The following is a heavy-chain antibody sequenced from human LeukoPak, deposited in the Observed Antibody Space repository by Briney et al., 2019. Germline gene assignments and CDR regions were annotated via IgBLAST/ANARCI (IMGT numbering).Heavy chain of an antibody. D-gene: IGHD3-22*01. J-gene: IGHJ4*02. V-gene: IGHV1-18*04. Sequence: ASVKVSCKASGYTFTGYYMHWVRQAPGQGLEWMGWMNPNSGNTGYAQKLQGRVTMTTDTSTSTAYMELRSLRSDDTAVYYCARDERDYYDSSGYPFDYWGQGTLVTVSS. CDR2: MNPNSGNT. CDR1: GYTFTGYY. CDR3: ARDERDYYDSSGYPFDY.